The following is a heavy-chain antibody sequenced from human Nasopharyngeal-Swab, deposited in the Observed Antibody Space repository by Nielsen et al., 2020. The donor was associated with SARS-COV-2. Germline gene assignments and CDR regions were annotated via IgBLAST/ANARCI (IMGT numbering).Heavy chain of an antibody. V-gene: IGHV3-33*08. D-gene: IGHD3-22*01. Sequence: GGSLRLSCAASGFTFSDYYMSWIRQAPGKGLEWVAVIWYDGSNKYYADSVKGRFTISRDNSKNTLYLQMNSLRAEDTAVYYCARSKWLRGAFDIWGQGTMVTVSS. J-gene: IGHJ3*02. CDR3: ARSKWLRGAFDI. CDR2: IWYDGSNK. CDR1: GFTFSDYY.